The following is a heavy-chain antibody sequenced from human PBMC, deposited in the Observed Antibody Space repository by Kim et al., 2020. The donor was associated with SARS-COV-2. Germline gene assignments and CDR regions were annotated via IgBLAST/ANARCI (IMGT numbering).Heavy chain of an antibody. J-gene: IGHJ6*02. CDR3: ARAYCSSTSCYWYGMDV. CDR2: INHSGST. CDR1: GGSFSGYY. Sequence: SETLSLTCAVYGGSFSGYYWSWIRQPPGKGLEWIGEINHSGSTNYNPSLMSRVTISVDTSKNQFSLKLSSVTAADTAVYYCARAYCSSTSCYWYGMDVWGQGTTVTVSS. D-gene: IGHD2-2*01. V-gene: IGHV4-34*01.